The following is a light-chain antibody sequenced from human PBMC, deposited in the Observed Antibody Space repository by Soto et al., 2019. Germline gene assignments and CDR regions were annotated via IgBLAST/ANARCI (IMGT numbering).Light chain of an antibody. CDR1: QSVLFRSDNKNY. CDR2: WAS. V-gene: IGKV4-1*01. Sequence: DIVMTQSPDSLAVSLGERATINCKSSQSVLFRSDNKNYLAWYQQRSGQPPKLLIYWASTRESGVPDRFSGSGSGTDFTLAIRRLRAEDVAVYYCQQYYTSPDTFGQGTKLEIK. CDR3: QQYYTSPDT. J-gene: IGKJ2*01.